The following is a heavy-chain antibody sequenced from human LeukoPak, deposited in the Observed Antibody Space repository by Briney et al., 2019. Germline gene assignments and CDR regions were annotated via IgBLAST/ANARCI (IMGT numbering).Heavy chain of an antibody. CDR3: ARNGGVYYYYGMDV. V-gene: IGHV3-33*01. D-gene: IGHD2-8*01. J-gene: IGHJ6*02. Sequence: GGSLRLSCAASGFTFSTSGFHWVRQAPGRGLEWVAVIWYDGRNKYYGDSVKGRFTISRDNSKSTVYLQMDSLRAEDTAVYYCARNGGVYYYYGMDVWGQGTTVTVSS. CDR2: IWYDGRNK. CDR1: GFTFSTSG.